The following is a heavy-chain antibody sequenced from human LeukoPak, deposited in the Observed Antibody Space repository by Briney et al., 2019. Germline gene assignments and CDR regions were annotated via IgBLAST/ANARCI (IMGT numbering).Heavy chain of an antibody. J-gene: IGHJ4*02. CDR2: ISYDGSNK. CDR3: ARVEFDWLLNY. CDR1: GFTFSGYA. D-gene: IGHD3-9*01. V-gene: IGHV3-30-3*01. Sequence: PGRSLRLSCAASGFTFSGYAMHWVRQAPGKGLEWVAVISYDGSNKYYADSVKGRFTISRDNSKNTLYLQMNSLRAEDTAVYYCARVEFDWLLNYWGQGTLVTVSS.